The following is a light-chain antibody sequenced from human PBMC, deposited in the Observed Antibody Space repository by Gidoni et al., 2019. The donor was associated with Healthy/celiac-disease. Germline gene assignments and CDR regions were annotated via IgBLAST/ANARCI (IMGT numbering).Light chain of an antibody. CDR3: QQYGSSPRET. V-gene: IGKV3-20*01. CDR1: QSVSSSY. CDR2: GAS. J-gene: IGKJ1*01. Sequence: ELVLTQSPGTLSLSPGERATLSCRASQSVSSSYLAWYQQKPGQAPRLLIYGASSRATGIPDRFSGSGSGTDFTLTISRLEPEDFAVYYCQQYGSSPRETFGQGTKVEIK.